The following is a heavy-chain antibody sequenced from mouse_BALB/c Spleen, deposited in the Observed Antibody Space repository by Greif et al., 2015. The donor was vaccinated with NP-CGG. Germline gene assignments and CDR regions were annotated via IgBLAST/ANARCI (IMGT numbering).Heavy chain of an antibody. CDR1: GFTFSSFG. D-gene: IGHD1-1*01. V-gene: IGHV5-17*02. CDR2: ISSGSSTI. J-gene: IGHJ3*01. CDR3: ARDYYGSSFAY. Sequence: EVQRVESGGGLVQPGGSRKLSCAASGFTFSSFGMHWVRQAPEKGLEWVAYISSGSSTIYYADTVKGRFTISRDNPKNTLFLQMTGLRSEDTAMYYCARDYYGSSFAYWGQGTLVTVSA.